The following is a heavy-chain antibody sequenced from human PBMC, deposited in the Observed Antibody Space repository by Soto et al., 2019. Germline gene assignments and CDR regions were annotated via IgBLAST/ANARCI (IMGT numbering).Heavy chain of an antibody. D-gene: IGHD6-13*01. CDR3: ARDPGIAAAAPLDY. J-gene: IGHJ4*02. V-gene: IGHV3-33*01. Sequence: GGSLRLSCAASGFTFSSYGMHWVRQAPDKGLEWVAVIWYDGSNKYYADSVKGRFTISRDNSKNTLYLQMNSLRAEDTAVYYCARDPGIAAAAPLDYWGQGTLVTVSS. CDR1: GFTFSSYG. CDR2: IWYDGSNK.